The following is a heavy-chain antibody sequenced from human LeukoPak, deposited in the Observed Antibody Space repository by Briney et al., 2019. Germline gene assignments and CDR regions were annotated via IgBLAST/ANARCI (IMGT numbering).Heavy chain of an antibody. CDR1: GYTFTGYY. CDR2: INPNSGGT. D-gene: IGHD6-6*01. CDR3: ARDPRAARTPENDY. Sequence: ASVKVSCKASGYTFTGYYMHWVQQAPGQGLEWMGWINPNSGGTNYAQKFQGRVTMTRDTSISAAYMELSRLRSDDTAVYYCARDPRAARTPENDYWGQGTLVTVSS. V-gene: IGHV1-2*02. J-gene: IGHJ4*02.